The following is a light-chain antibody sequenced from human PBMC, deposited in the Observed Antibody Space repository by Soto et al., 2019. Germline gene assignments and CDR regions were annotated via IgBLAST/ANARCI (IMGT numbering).Light chain of an antibody. CDR3: QQHNSWPPV. Sequence: EIVMTQSPATLSVSPGERATLSCRASQSVNSNLAWYQQKPGHSPRLLIYGASTRVTGIPARFSGSGSWTEFTLTISSLQSEDFAIYYCQQHNSWPPVFGQGTKLEIK. CDR1: QSVNSN. J-gene: IGKJ2*01. V-gene: IGKV3-15*01. CDR2: GAS.